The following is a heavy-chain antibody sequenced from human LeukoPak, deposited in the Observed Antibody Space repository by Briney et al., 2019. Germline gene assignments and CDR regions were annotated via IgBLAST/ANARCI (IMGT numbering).Heavy chain of an antibody. J-gene: IGHJ4*03. CDR3: ARGATISETGYFDF. Sequence: PSETLSLTCAVYGGSFSRYYWSWIRQSPGKGLEWIAEIDHRGDTNYNPSVKSRVTISVDTSKNQLSLKVGSLTAADTAVYYCARGATISETGYFDFWGQGTLVTVSS. V-gene: IGHV4-34*01. CDR1: GGSFSRYY. D-gene: IGHD5-24*01. CDR2: IDHRGDT.